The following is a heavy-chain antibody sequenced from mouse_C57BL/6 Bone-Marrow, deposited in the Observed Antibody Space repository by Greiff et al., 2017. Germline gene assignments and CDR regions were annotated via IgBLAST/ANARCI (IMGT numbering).Heavy chain of an antibody. CDR1: GYTFTDYE. CDR3: TRALRRRMDY. Sequence: QVQLKESGAELVRPGASVTLSCKASGYTFTDYEMHWVKQTPVHGLEWIGAIDPETGGTAYNQKFKGKAILTADKSSSTAYMELRSLTSEDSAVYYCTRALRRRMDYWGQGTSVTVSS. CDR2: IDPETGGT. D-gene: IGHD1-2*01. V-gene: IGHV1-15*01. J-gene: IGHJ4*01.